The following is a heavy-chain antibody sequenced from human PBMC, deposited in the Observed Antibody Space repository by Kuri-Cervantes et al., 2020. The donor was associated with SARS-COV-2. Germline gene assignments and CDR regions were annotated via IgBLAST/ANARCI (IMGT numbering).Heavy chain of an antibody. CDR1: GGSFSGYY. Sequence: SETLSLTCAVYGGSFSGYYWSWIRQPPGKGLEWIGEINHSGSTNYNPSLKSRVTISVDTSKNQFSLKLSSGTAADTAVYFCARSGATHRPNTELDYWGQGTLVTVSS. J-gene: IGHJ4*02. CDR3: ARSGATHRPNTELDY. V-gene: IGHV4-34*01. CDR2: INHSGST. D-gene: IGHD1-26*01.